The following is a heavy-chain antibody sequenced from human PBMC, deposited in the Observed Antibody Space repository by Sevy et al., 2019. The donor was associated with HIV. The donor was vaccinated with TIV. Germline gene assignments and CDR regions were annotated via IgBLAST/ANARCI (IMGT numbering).Heavy chain of an antibody. CDR1: GFTFSSYS. CDR2: ISSSSSTI. D-gene: IGHD4-17*01. CDR3: AKVYGDYLRSFLSDYYYYGMDV. V-gene: IGHV3-48*02. J-gene: IGHJ6*02. Sequence: GGSLRLSCAASGFTFSSYSMNWVRQAPGKGLEWVSYISSSSSTIYYADSVKGRFTISRDNAKNSLYLQTNSLRDEDTAVYYCAKVYGDYLRSFLSDYYYYGMDVWGQGTTVTVSS.